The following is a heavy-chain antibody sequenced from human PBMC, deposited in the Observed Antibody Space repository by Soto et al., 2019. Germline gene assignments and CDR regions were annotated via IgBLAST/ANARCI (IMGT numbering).Heavy chain of an antibody. CDR2: IYSGGST. J-gene: IGHJ3*02. D-gene: IGHD2-15*01. Sequence: GGSLRLSCAASGFTVSSNYMSWVRQAPGKGLEWVSVIYSGGSTYYADSVKGRFTISRDNSKNTLYLQMNRLRAEDTAVYYCARDEGYCSGGSCYNAFDIWGQGTMVTVSS. CDR1: GFTVSSNY. CDR3: ARDEGYCSGGSCYNAFDI. V-gene: IGHV3-53*01.